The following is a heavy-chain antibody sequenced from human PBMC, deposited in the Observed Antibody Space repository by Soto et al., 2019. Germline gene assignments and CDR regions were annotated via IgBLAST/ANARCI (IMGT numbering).Heavy chain of an antibody. Sequence: GGSLRLSCADSGFTFTSYGMSWVRQAPGKGLEWVSAIGGSGGTTYYADSVKGRFTISRDTSKNTLYLQMNSLRGEDTAVYYCAKDGIAVTGPGTNAFDIWXQGTMVTVSS. CDR1: GFTFTSYG. CDR2: IGGSGGTT. J-gene: IGHJ3*02. CDR3: AKDGIAVTGPGTNAFDI. D-gene: IGHD6-19*01. V-gene: IGHV3-23*01.